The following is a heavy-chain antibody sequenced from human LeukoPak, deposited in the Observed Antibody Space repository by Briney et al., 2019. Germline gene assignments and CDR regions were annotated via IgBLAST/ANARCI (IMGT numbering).Heavy chain of an antibody. CDR2: IYYSGST. CDR3: ASSGYDSSGYYYHYFDY. D-gene: IGHD3-22*01. Sequence: SETLSLTCTVSGGSISSGGYSWSWIRQHPGKGLEWIGYIYYSGSTYYNPSLESRVTISVDTSKNQFSLKLSSVTAADTAVYYCASSGYDSSGYYYHYFDYWGQGTLVTVSS. CDR1: GGSISSGGYS. J-gene: IGHJ4*02. V-gene: IGHV4-31*03.